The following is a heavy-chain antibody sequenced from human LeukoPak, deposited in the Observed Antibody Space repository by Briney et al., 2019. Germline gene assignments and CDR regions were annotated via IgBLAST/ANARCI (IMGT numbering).Heavy chain of an antibody. V-gene: IGHV4-34*01. CDR2: VNHSGST. J-gene: IGHJ5*02. CDR1: GGSFRGYY. D-gene: IGHD3-3*01. Sequence: PSETLSLTCAVYGGSFRGYYWSWIRQPPGKGLEWIGEVNHSGSTNYNPFLKSRVTISEDTSKNQFSLKLSSVTAADTAVYYCARGGNIWSGLSGRNWFDPWGQGTLVTVSS. CDR3: ARGGNIWSGLSGRNWFDP.